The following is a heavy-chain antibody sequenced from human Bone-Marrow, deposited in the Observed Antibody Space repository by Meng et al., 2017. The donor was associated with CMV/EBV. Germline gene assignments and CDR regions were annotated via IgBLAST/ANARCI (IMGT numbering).Heavy chain of an antibody. CDR2: IKQDGSEK. Sequence: GESLKISCAASGFTLSTYWMTWVRQAPGKGLESVANIKQDGSEKYYLDSVKGRFTISRDNAKNSLYLQMNSLRAEDTAVYYCAREGYDFWSGYPTLYYYGMDVWGQGTTVTVSS. J-gene: IGHJ6*02. V-gene: IGHV3-7*01. CDR1: GFTLSTYW. CDR3: AREGYDFWSGYPTLYYYGMDV. D-gene: IGHD3-3*01.